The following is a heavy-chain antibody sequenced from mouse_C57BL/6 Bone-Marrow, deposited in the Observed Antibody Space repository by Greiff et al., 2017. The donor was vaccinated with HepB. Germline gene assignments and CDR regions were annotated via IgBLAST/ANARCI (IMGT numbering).Heavy chain of an antibody. J-gene: IGHJ1*03. CDR3: AITTVVEGTRYFDV. CDR2: IDPENGDT. V-gene: IGHV14-4*01. D-gene: IGHD1-1*01. CDR1: GFNIKDDY. Sequence: VQLQQSGAELVRPGASVKLSCTASGFNIKDDYMHWVKQRPEQGLEWIGWIDPENGDTEYASKFQGKATITADTSSNTAYLQLSSLTSEDTAVYYCAITTVVEGTRYFDVWGTGTTVTVSS.